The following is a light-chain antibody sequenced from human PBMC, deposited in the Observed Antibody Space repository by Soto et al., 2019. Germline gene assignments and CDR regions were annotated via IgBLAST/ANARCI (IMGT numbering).Light chain of an antibody. Sequence: EIVLTQSPGTLSLSPGERATLSCRASQSVSSSYFAWYQQKPGQAPRLLIYGASSRATGIPDRFSGSGSGTAFTLTISRLEPEDCAVYYCQQYGSSPYTFGQGTKLEIK. J-gene: IGKJ2*01. V-gene: IGKV3-20*01. CDR3: QQYGSSPYT. CDR2: GAS. CDR1: QSVSSSY.